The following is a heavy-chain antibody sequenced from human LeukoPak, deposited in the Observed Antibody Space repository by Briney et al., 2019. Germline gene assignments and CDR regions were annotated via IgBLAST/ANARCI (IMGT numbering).Heavy chain of an antibody. Sequence: GASVKVSCKASGATFSAYPISWVRQAPGQGLEWMGRIIPVASITKFAEKFQGRVTITADKSTNTVYMELSSLRSEDAAIYCCAVFYYYASGTFVDYWGQGSLVTVSS. CDR1: GATFSAYP. CDR3: AVFYYYASGTFVDY. J-gene: IGHJ4*02. CDR2: IIPVASIT. D-gene: IGHD5/OR15-5a*01. V-gene: IGHV1-69*02.